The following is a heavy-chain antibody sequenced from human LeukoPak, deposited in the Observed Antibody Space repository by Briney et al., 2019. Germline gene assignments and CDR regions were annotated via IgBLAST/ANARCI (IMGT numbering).Heavy chain of an antibody. J-gene: IGHJ4*02. CDR1: GFTFSSYA. CDR2: ISGSGGST. V-gene: IGHV3-23*01. D-gene: IGHD3-22*01. CDR3: AKRSYYYDSSGYYTFDY. Sequence: QAGGSLRLSCAASGFTFSSYAMSWVRQAPGKGLEWVSAISGSGGSTYYADSVKGRFTISRDNSKNTLYLQMNSLRAEDTAVYYCAKRSYYYDSSGYYTFDYWGQGTLVTVSS.